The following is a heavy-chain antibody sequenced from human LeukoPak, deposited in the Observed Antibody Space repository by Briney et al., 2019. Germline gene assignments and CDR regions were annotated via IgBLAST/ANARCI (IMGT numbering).Heavy chain of an antibody. D-gene: IGHD2-15*01. CDR2: TYYSGST. J-gene: IGHJ4*02. V-gene: IGHV4-39*07. CDR3: ARVAAKTVDY. Sequence: SETLSLTCSVSGGSIGRGSYYWGWIRRSPGKGLEWIGSTYYSGSTNYNPSLKSRVTISVDTSKDQFSLKLSSVTAADTAVYYCARVAAKTVDYWGQGTLVTVSS. CDR1: GGSIGRGSYY.